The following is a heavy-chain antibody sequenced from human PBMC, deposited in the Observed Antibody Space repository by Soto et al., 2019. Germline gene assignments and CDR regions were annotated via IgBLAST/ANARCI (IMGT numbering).Heavy chain of an antibody. D-gene: IGHD2-2*01. CDR3: ARAALGYCISTSCPHFDY. CDR1: GGSISSKY. Sequence: PSETLSLTCTVSGGSISSKYWSWIRQPPGKGLEYIGYIYYSGSTNYNPSLKSRATISVDTSKNQFSLKLSSVTAADTAMYYCARAALGYCISTSCPHFDYWGQGTLVTVS. J-gene: IGHJ4*02. CDR2: IYYSGST. V-gene: IGHV4-59*12.